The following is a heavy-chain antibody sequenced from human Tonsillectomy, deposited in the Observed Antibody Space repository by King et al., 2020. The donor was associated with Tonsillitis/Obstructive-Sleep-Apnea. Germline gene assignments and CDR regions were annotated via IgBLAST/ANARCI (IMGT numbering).Heavy chain of an antibody. D-gene: IGHD3-22*01. CDR1: GYTFNGYY. J-gene: IGHJ4*02. CDR2: VNPNSGGT. CDR3: AMLDYYYESSSSR. V-gene: IGHV1-2*02. Sequence: QLVQSGAEVKKPGASVKVSCKTSGYTFNGYYIHWVRQAPGQGLEWMGWVNPNSGGTSYAQKFQDRVTMTSDTSITTAYMELSRLRSDDTAVYYCAMLDYYYESSSSRWGQGALVTVSS.